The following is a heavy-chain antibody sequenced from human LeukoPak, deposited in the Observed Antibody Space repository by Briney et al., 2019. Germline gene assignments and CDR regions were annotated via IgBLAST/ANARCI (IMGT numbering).Heavy chain of an antibody. CDR1: GYTFTSYG. D-gene: IGHD2-21*02. CDR2: INPNSGGT. Sequence: ASVKVSCKASGYTFTSYGISWVRQAPGQGLEWMGWINPNSGGTNYAQKFQGRVTMTRDTSISTAYMELSRLRSDDTAVYYCASGLWVTAIEEGPIGNNDFWGQGTLVTVSS. V-gene: IGHV1-2*02. J-gene: IGHJ4*02. CDR3: ASGLWVTAIEEGPIGNNDF.